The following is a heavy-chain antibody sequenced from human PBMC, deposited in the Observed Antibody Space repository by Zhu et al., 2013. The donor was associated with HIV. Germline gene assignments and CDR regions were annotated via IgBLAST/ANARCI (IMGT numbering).Heavy chain of an antibody. V-gene: IGHV1-18*01. CDR1: GYAFTNYG. Sequence: QVQLVQSGTEVKKPGASVKVSCKPSGYAFTNYGITWVRQAPGQGLEWLGWISTYNDNTNYAQNLQGRVTLTIDISTSTAYMELRSLRSDDTAVYYCARDWGPIDYWGQGTLVTVSS. CDR2: ISTYNDNT. D-gene: IGHD3-16*01. CDR3: ARDWGPIDY. J-gene: IGHJ4*02.